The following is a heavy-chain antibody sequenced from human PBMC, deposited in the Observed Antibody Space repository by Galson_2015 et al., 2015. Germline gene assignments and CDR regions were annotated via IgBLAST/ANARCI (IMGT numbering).Heavy chain of an antibody. CDR1: GFTFSSYW. D-gene: IGHD4-23*01. V-gene: IGHV3-7*05. Sequence: SLRLSCAASGFTFSSYWMIWVRQAPGQGLEWVGNIKPDGSYSQYVESVKGRFTISRDNARNSLYLQMNSLRGEDTAVYYCARSAYSGNSDFGYWGQGTLVTVSS. CDR3: ARSAYSGNSDFGY. CDR2: IKPDGSYS. J-gene: IGHJ4*02.